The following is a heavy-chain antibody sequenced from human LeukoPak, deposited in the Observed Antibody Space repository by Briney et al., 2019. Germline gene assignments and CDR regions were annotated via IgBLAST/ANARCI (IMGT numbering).Heavy chain of an antibody. CDR3: ASASARLTPFDY. V-gene: IGHV1-46*01. Sequence: ASVKVSCKASGYTFTSYYIHWVRQAPGQGLEWMGIINPSGGSTSYAQKFQGRVTMTRDTSTSTVYMELSSLRSEDTAVYYCASASARLTPFDYWGQGALVTVSS. CDR2: INPSGGST. CDR1: GYTFTSYY. J-gene: IGHJ4*02.